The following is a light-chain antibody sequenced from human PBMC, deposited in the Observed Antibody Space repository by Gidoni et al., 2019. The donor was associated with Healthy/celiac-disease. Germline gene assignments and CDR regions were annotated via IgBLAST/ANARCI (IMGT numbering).Light chain of an antibody. CDR3: QQRGT. Sequence: DIQMTQSPSTLSASVGDRVTITCRASQSISSWLAWYQQKPGKAPKLLIYKASSLESGVPSRFSGSGSGKEFTLTISSLQPDDFANYYCQQRGTFGQGTKVEIK. V-gene: IGKV1-5*03. CDR2: KAS. J-gene: IGKJ1*01. CDR1: QSISSW.